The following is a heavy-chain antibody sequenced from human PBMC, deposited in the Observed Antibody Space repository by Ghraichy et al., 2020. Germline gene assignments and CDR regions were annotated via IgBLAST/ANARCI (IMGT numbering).Heavy chain of an antibody. CDR2: ISGSGGST. CDR1: GFTFSSYA. J-gene: IGHJ2*01. CDR3: AKVLIDSSGHLFEPSRYFDL. D-gene: IGHD3-22*01. Sequence: GGSLRLSCAASGFTFSSYAMSWVRQAPGKGLEWVSAISGSGGSTYYADSVKGRFTISRDNSKNTLYLQMNSLRAEDTAVYYCAKVLIDSSGHLFEPSRYFDLWGRGTLVTVSS. V-gene: IGHV3-23*01.